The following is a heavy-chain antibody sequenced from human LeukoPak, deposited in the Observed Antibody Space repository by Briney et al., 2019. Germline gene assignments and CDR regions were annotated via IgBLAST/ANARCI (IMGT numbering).Heavy chain of an antibody. CDR2: ISAYNGNT. CDR3: ARAGVSNPGIAVAGTDYYYYYMDV. V-gene: IGHV1-18*01. D-gene: IGHD6-19*01. CDR1: GYTYPSYG. Sequence: ASVKVSCKASGYTYPSYGISWVRQAPGQGLEWMGWISAYNGNTNYAQKLQGRVTMTTDTSTSTAYMELRSLRSDDTAVYYCARAGVSNPGIAVAGTDYYYYYMDVWGKGTTVTVSS. J-gene: IGHJ6*03.